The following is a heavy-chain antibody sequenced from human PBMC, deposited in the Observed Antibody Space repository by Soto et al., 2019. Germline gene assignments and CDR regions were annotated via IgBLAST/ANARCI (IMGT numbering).Heavy chain of an antibody. CDR1: GASISSGDYY. J-gene: IGHJ3*01. D-gene: IGHD3-16*01. CDR3: ARSHDVLGAFDV. V-gene: IGHV4-30-4*08. Sequence: QVQLQESGPGLVKPSETLSLTCTVSGASISSGDYYWSWIRQSPGKGLQWNGYIFHSGETYYTPTLESRLSISIDASKNQCPLTLNSVTAADTAVYFCARSHDVLGAFDVWGPGTVVTVSS. CDR2: IFHSGET.